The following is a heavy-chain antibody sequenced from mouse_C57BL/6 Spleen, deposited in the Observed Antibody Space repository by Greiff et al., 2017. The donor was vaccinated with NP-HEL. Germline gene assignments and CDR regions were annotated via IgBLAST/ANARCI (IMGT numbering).Heavy chain of an antibody. CDR3: ASDYASLYYAMDY. J-gene: IGHJ4*01. CDR1: GFNIKNTY. V-gene: IGHV14-3*01. D-gene: IGHD1-1*01. CDR2: IDPANGNT. Sequence: DVKLQESVAELVRPGASVKLSCTASGFNIKNTYMHWVKQRPEQGLEWIGRIDPANGNTKYAPKFQGKATITADTSSNTAYLQLSSLTSEDTAIYYCASDYASLYYAMDYWGQGTSVTVSS.